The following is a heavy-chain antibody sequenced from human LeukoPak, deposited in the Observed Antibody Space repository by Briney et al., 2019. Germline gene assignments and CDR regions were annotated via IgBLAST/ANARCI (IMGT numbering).Heavy chain of an antibody. V-gene: IGHV1-18*01. D-gene: IGHD5-24*01. CDR2: ISAHNGDT. CDR1: GYTFTTYG. J-gene: IGHJ3*02. Sequence: GASVKVCCKASGYTFTTYGISWVRQAPGQGLEWMGWISAHNGDTKFAEKFQGRVILTTDTPTTTANMELRSLRSDDTAVYYCAREPRDGYNFAEAFDIWGQGTMVTVSS. CDR3: AREPRDGYNFAEAFDI.